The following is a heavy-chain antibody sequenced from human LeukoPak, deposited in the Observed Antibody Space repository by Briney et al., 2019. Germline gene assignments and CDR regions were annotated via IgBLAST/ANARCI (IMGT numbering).Heavy chain of an antibody. CDR1: GDSVSSNSAA. J-gene: IGHJ6*02. CDR2: TYYRSKWYN. D-gene: IGHD3-10*01. Sequence: SQTLSLTCAISGDSVSSNSAAWNWIRQTTSRGLEWLGRTYYRSKWYNDYAVSVKSRITINPDTSKNQFSLQLNSVTPEDTAVYYCARDRRWFGELLSGNYYYGMDVWGQGTTVTVSS. V-gene: IGHV6-1*01. CDR3: ARDRRWFGELLSGNYYYGMDV.